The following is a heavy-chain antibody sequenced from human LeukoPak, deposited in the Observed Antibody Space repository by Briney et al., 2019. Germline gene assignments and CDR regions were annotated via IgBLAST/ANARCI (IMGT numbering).Heavy chain of an antibody. V-gene: IGHV4-34*01. CDR2: INHSGST. CDR3: ARLDFYYYYGMDV. Sequence: SETLSLTCAVYGGSFSGYYWSWIRQPPGKGLEWIGEINHSGSTYYNPSLKSRVTISVDTSKNQFSLKLSSVTAADTAVYYCARLDFYYYYGMDVWGQGTTVTVSS. J-gene: IGHJ6*02. CDR1: GGSFSGYY.